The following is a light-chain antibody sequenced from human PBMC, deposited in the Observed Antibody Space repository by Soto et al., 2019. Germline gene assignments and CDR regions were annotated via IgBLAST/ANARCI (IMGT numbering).Light chain of an antibody. CDR1: QSISSY. Sequence: DIQMTQSPSSLSASVGDRVTITCRASQSISSYLNWYQQKPGKAPKLLIYAASSLQSGVPSRFSGSGYETDFTLTISSLQPEDFATYYCQQSYSTPFTFGPGTKVDIK. J-gene: IGKJ3*01. CDR2: AAS. CDR3: QQSYSTPFT. V-gene: IGKV1-39*01.